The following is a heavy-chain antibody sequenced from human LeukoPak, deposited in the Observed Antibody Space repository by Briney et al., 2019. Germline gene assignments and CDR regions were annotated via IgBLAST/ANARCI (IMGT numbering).Heavy chain of an antibody. CDR3: ARYCSSTSCYRHFDY. D-gene: IGHD2-2*02. Sequence: ASVKVSCKASGYTFTSYGISWVRQAPGQGLEWMGWISAYNGDINYAQKLQGRVTMTTDTSTSTAYMELRSLRSDDTAVYYCARYCSSTSCYRHFDYWGQGTLVTVSS. V-gene: IGHV1-18*04. CDR1: GYTFTSYG. CDR2: ISAYNGDI. J-gene: IGHJ4*02.